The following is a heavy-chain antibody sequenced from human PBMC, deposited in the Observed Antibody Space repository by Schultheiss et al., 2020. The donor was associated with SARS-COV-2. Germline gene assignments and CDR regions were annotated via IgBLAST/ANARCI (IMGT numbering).Heavy chain of an antibody. Sequence: SVKVSWKASGYTFTGHHIHWVRQAPGQGLEWMGGIIPIFGTANYAQKFQGRVTITADESTSTAYMELSSLRSEDTAVYYCATAYYYYYYGMDVWGQGTTVTVSS. CDR3: ATAYYYYYYGMDV. J-gene: IGHJ6*02. CDR1: GYTFTGHH. V-gene: IGHV1-69*13. CDR2: IIPIFGTA.